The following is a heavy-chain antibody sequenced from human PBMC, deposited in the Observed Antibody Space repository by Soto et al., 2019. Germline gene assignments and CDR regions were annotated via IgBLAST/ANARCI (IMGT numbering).Heavy chain of an antibody. CDR1: GGSISSSRYY. D-gene: IGHD6-13*01. Sequence: SATLYLTCAVSGGSISSSRYYWGWLRQPPGKRLEWIGCISYSGSTDYNPSLKSRVTISGDTSKNQFSLKVSSVTAADTAVYYCARGTSWQLPFDYWGQGTLVTVSS. CDR2: ISYSGST. J-gene: IGHJ4*02. CDR3: ARGTSWQLPFDY. V-gene: IGHV4-61*05.